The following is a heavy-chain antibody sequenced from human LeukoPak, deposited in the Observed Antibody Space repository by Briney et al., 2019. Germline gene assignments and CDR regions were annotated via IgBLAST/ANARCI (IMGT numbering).Heavy chain of an antibody. D-gene: IGHD6-13*01. Sequence: GGSLRLSCAASGFTFSSYAMSWVRQAPGKGLEWVSAISGSGGSTYYADSVKGRFTISRDNSKNTLYLQMNSLRAEDTAVYYCAKDRMIAAAGPGAFDIWGQGTMATVSS. CDR1: GFTFSSYA. V-gene: IGHV3-23*01. CDR3: AKDRMIAAAGPGAFDI. J-gene: IGHJ3*02. CDR2: ISGSGGST.